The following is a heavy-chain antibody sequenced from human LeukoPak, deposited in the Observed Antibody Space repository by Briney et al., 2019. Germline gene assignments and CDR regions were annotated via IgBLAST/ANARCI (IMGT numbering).Heavy chain of an antibody. J-gene: IGHJ5*02. V-gene: IGHV3-21*01. CDR1: GFTFSSYI. D-gene: IGHD6-19*01. Sequence: GGSLRLSCAASGFTFSSYIMNWLRQAPGKGLEWVSSISSSSSYIYYADSVKGLFTISRDNAKNSLYLQMNSLRAEDRAVYYCARDTSSGSNWFDPWGQGTLVTVSS. CDR2: ISSSSSYI. CDR3: ARDTSSGSNWFDP.